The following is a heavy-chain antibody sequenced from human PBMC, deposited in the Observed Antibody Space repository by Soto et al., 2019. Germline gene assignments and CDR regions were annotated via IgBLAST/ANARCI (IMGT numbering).Heavy chain of an antibody. V-gene: IGHV4-61*08. CDR3: AGTYYDFWSGYYTGNWFDP. D-gene: IGHD3-3*01. CDR2: IYYSGST. Sequence: SETLSLTCTVSGGSVSSDGYYWSWIRQPPGKGLEWIGYIYYSGSTNYNPSLKSRVTISVDTSKNQFSLKLSSVTAADTAVYYCAGTYYDFWSGYYTGNWFDPWGQGTLVTVSS. J-gene: IGHJ5*02. CDR1: GGSVSSDGYY.